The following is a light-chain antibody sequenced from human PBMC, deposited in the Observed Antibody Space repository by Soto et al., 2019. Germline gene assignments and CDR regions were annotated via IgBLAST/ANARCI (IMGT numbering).Light chain of an antibody. J-gene: IGLJ3*02. Sequence: QPVLPQPPSLSGAPGQRVTISCTGSSSNIGAGYDVHWYQQLPGTAPKLLIYGNSNRPSGVPDRFSGSKSGTSASLAITGLQAEDEADYYCQSYDSSLSGSVFGGGTKVTVL. CDR1: SSNIGAGYD. CDR3: QSYDSSLSGSV. CDR2: GNS. V-gene: IGLV1-40*01.